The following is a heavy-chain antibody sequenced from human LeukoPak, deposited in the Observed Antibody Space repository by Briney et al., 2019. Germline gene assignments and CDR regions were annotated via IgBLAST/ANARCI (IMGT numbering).Heavy chain of an antibody. CDR1: GYTFTSYD. D-gene: IGHD3-10*01. Sequence: ASVKVSCKASGYTFTSYDINWVRQATGQGLEWMGWMNPNRGNTGYAQKFQGRVTMTRNTSISTAYMELTSLRSEDTAVYYCAMVRGVIILRGKDYYYYYGMDVWGQGTTVTVSS. J-gene: IGHJ6*02. V-gene: IGHV1-8*01. CDR3: AMVRGVIILRGKDYYYYYGMDV. CDR2: MNPNRGNT.